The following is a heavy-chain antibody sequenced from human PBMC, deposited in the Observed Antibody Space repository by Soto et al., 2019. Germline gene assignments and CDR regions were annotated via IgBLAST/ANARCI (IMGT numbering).Heavy chain of an antibody. V-gene: IGHV1-18*01. CDR3: AREGPAPYYYYGMDV. CDR1: GYSFTTYG. Sequence: QVQLVQSGGEVKEPGASVEVSCKTSGYSFTTYGISWVRQAPGQGLEWMGWISAYNGNTNYAQKLQGRVTMTTDTSTSTAYMELRSLRSDDTAVYYCAREGPAPYYYYGMDVWGQGSTVTVSS. J-gene: IGHJ6*02. CDR2: ISAYNGNT.